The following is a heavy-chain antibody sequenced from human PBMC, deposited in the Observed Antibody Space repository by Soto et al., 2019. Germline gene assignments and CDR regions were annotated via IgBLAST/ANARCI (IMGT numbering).Heavy chain of an antibody. CDR2: INHSGST. D-gene: IGHD2-15*01. CDR1: GGSFSGYY. Sequence: SETLSLTCAVYGGSFSGYYWSWIRQPPGKGLEWIGEINHSGSTNYNPSLKSRVTISVDTSKNQFSLKLSSVTAADTAVYYCARNYAVVAATYLDYWGQGTLVTVSS. CDR3: ARNYAVVAATYLDY. V-gene: IGHV4-34*01. J-gene: IGHJ4*02.